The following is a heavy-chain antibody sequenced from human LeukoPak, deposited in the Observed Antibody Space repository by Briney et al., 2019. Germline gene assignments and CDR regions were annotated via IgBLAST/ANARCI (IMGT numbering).Heavy chain of an antibody. D-gene: IGHD1-26*01. V-gene: IGHV3-7*03. CDR2: IKQDESEK. J-gene: IGHJ4*02. CDR3: ARDKIVGPTNFDN. CDR1: GFTFSSYA. Sequence: GGSLRLSCAASGFTFSSYAMHWVRQAPGKGPEWVANIKQDESEKYYVDSVKGRFTISRDNAKNSLYLQMNSLRAEDTAVYYCARDKIVGPTNFDNWGQGTLVTVSS.